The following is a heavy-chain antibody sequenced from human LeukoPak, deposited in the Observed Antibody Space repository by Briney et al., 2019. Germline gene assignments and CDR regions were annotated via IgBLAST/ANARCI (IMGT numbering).Heavy chain of an antibody. V-gene: IGHV3-48*03. J-gene: IGHJ4*02. Sequence: GRSLRLSCAASGFTFSSYEMNWVRQAPGKGLEWVSYISSSGSTIYYADSVKGRFTISRDNAKNSLYLQMNSLRAEDTAVYYCARDRGRQGFDYWGQGTLVTVSS. CDR3: ARDRGRQGFDY. D-gene: IGHD3-10*01. CDR1: GFTFSSYE. CDR2: ISSSGSTI.